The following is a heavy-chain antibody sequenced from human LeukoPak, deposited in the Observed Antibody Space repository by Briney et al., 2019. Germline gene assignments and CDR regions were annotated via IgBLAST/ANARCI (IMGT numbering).Heavy chain of an antibody. V-gene: IGHV3-48*03. CDR2: ISSSGRTI. D-gene: IGHD5-24*01. CDR3: TSANYGPAY. J-gene: IGHJ4*02. Sequence: GGSLRLSCAASGFPFSSYEMNWVRQAPGKGLEWVSYISSSGRTIYYADSVKGRFTISKDNAKNSLYLQMNSLRAEDTAVYYCTSANYGPAYWGQGTLVTVSS. CDR1: GFPFSSYE.